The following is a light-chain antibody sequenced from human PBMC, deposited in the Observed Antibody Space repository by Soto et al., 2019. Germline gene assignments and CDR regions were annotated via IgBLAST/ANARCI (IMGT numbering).Light chain of an antibody. V-gene: IGLV4-69*01. J-gene: IGLJ3*02. Sequence: QSVLTQSPSASASLGASVKLTCTLNSGHSSNAIAWHQQQPEKGPRYLMKVNSDGSRSKGDGIPDRFSGSSSGAERYLTISSLQSEDEADYYCQTWDTDIRVFGGGTKLTVL. CDR3: QTWDTDIRV. CDR1: SGHSSNA. CDR2: VNSDGSR.